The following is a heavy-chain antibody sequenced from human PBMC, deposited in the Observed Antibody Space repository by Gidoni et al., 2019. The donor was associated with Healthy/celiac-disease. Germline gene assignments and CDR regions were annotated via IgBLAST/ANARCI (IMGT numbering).Heavy chain of an antibody. D-gene: IGHD6-6*01. CDR3: ARERIAARIGYYYGMDV. CDR1: GFTFSSSG. V-gene: IGHV3-33*01. CDR2: IWDDGSNK. J-gene: IGHJ6*02. Sequence: QVQLVESGGGVVQPGRSLRLSCAASGFTFSSSGMHWVRQAPGKGLGGVAVIWDDGSNKYYADSVKGRFTISRDNSKNTLYLQMNSLRAEDTAVYYCARERIAARIGYYYGMDVWGQGTTVTVSS.